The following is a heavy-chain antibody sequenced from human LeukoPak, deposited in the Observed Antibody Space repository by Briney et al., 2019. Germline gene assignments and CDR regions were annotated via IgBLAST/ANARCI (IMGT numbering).Heavy chain of an antibody. CDR1: GGSISSYY. V-gene: IGHV4-59*01. J-gene: IGHJ5*02. D-gene: IGHD1-14*01. CDR3: ARGGTTRTLTA. CDR2: IYYSGST. Sequence: PSETLSLTCTVSGGSISSYYWSWIRQPPGKGLEWIGYIYYSGSTNYNPSLKSRVTISVDTSKNQFSLKLSSVTAADTAVYYCARGGTTRTLTAWGQGTLATVSS.